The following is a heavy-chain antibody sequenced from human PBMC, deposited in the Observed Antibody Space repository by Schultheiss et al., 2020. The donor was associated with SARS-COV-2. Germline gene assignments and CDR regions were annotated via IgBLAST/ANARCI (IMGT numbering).Heavy chain of an antibody. CDR2: INPNSGGT. D-gene: IGHD3-16*01. Sequence: ASVKVSCKASGYTFTGYYMHWVRQAPGQGLEWMGWINPNSGGTNYAQKFQGRVTMTRNTSISTAYMELSSLRSEDTAVYYCATSSVWGSGGWWFDPWGQGTLVTVSS. J-gene: IGHJ5*02. CDR3: ATSSVWGSGGWWFDP. V-gene: IGHV1-2*02. CDR1: GYTFTGYY.